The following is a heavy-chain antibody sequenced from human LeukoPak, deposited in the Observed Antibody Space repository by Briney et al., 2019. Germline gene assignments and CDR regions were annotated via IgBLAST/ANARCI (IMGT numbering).Heavy chain of an antibody. CDR1: GYTFTRYW. CDR2: IYPGDSDT. Sequence: GESLKISCKASGYTFTRYWIGWVRQVPGKGLEWMGIIYPGDSDTTYSPSSRGQVTISADKSSSIIYLQWSSLKASDTAMYYCAREGNTRHYMDVWGKGTTVSVS. J-gene: IGHJ6*03. V-gene: IGHV5-51*01. CDR3: AREGNTRHYMDV. D-gene: IGHD2-15*01.